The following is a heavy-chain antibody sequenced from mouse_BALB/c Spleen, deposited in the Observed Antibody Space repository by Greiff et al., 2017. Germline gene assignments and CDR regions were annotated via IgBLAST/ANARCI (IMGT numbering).Heavy chain of an antibody. Sequence: EVQLQESGAELVRPGALVKLSCKASGFNIKDYYMHWVKQRPDQGLEWIGWIDPENGNTIYDPKFQGKASITADTSSNTAYLQLSSLTSEDTAVYYCARHDGYYVGAMDYWGQGTSVTVSS. CDR1: GFNIKDYY. CDR2: IDPENGNT. V-gene: IGHV14-1*02. J-gene: IGHJ4*01. D-gene: IGHD2-3*01. CDR3: ARHDGYYVGAMDY.